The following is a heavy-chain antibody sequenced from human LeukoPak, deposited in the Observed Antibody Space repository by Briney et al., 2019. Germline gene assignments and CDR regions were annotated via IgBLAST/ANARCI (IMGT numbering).Heavy chain of an antibody. V-gene: IGHV3-23*01. Sequence: GGSLRLSCAASEFTFSNYAMRWVRQAPGKGLEWVSAISDSGGSTYYADSVKGRFTVSRDNSKNTLYLQMDSLRAEDTAVYYCARRESGQGYGIDVWGQGTTVTVSS. CDR3: ARRESGQGYGIDV. J-gene: IGHJ6*02. D-gene: IGHD1-26*01. CDR1: EFTFSNYA. CDR2: ISDSGGST.